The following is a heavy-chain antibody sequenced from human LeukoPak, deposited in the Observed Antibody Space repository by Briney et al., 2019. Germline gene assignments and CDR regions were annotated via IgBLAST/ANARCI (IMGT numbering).Heavy chain of an antibody. D-gene: IGHD2-2*01. CDR1: GGNFSSYA. CDR2: IIPIFGTA. Sequence: SVKVSCKASGGNFSSYAISWVRQAPGQGLEWMGGIIPIFGTANYAQKFQGRVTITADKSTSTAYMELSSLRSEDTAVYYCASLIVVVPAAIDYYGMDVWGKGTTVTVSS. CDR3: ASLIVVVPAAIDYYGMDV. V-gene: IGHV1-69*06. J-gene: IGHJ6*04.